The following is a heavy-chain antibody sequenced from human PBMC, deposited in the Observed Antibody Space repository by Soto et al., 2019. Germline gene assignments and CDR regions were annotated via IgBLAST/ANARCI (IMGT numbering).Heavy chain of an antibody. D-gene: IGHD2-2*01. CDR2: IYYSGST. CDR1: GGSISSYY. J-gene: IGHJ4*02. CDR3: ARHRHPGYCSSTSCFSHFDY. Sequence: QVQLQESGPGLVKPSETLSLTCTVSGGSISSYYWSWIRQPPGKGLEWIGYIYYSGSTNYNPSLKRRVTISVDTSKNQFSLKLSSVTAADTAVYYCARHRHPGYCSSTSCFSHFDYWGQGTLVTVSS. V-gene: IGHV4-59*08.